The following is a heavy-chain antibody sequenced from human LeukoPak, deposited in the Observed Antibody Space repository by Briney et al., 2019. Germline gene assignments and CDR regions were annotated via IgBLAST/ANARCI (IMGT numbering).Heavy chain of an antibody. D-gene: IGHD6-6*01. Sequence: GESLKISCKGSGYSFTSYWIGWVRQMPGKGLEWMGIIYPGDSDTRYSPSFQGQVTISADKPISTAYLQWSSLKASDTAMYYCARAYIAAHRYFDYWGQGTLVTVSS. CDR2: IYPGDSDT. CDR1: GYSFTSYW. CDR3: ARAYIAAHRYFDY. V-gene: IGHV5-51*04. J-gene: IGHJ4*02.